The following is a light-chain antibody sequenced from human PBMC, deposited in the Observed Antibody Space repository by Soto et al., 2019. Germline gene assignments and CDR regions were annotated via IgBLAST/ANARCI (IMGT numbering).Light chain of an antibody. J-gene: IGLJ1*01. CDR3: SAYTVSRTYV. V-gene: IGLV2-14*03. CDR2: NVY. CDR1: SSDVGAYNF. Sequence: QSALTQPASVSGSPGQSITISCTGTSSDVGAYNFVSWHQQHPGKAPKLMIYNVYDRPSGISYRFSGSKSGNTASLTISGLQGEHEADYYCSAYTVSRTYVFGTGTKLTVL.